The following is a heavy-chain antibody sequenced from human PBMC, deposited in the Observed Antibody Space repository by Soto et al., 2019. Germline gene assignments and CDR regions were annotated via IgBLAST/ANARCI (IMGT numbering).Heavy chain of an antibody. CDR3: ARVRLQCFGEHRYYCYGLDF. CDR1: GGSINSADYY. Sequence: PSETLSLTCTVSGGSINSADYYWSWIRQPPGKGLEWVGHIHYSRGTDYNPSLKSRLTISLDTSKNLFSLKLNSVTVADTAVYYCARVRLQCFGEHRYYCYGLDFCGQGTTVTVSS. V-gene: IGHV4-30-4*01. CDR2: IHYSRGT. J-gene: IGHJ6*02. D-gene: IGHD3-10*01.